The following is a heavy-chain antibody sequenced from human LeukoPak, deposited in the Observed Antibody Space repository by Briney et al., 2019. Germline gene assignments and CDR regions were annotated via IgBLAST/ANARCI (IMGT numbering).Heavy chain of an antibody. J-gene: IGHJ4*02. CDR2: INPNSGGT. Sequence: ASVKVSCKASGYTFTGYYMHWVRQAPGQGLEWMGRINPNSGGTSYAQKFQGRVTMTRDTSISTAYMELSRLRSDDTAVYYCARDYYDSSGYYEGVYWGQGTLVTVSS. CDR3: ARDYYDSSGYYEGVY. V-gene: IGHV1-2*06. D-gene: IGHD3-22*01. CDR1: GYTFTGYY.